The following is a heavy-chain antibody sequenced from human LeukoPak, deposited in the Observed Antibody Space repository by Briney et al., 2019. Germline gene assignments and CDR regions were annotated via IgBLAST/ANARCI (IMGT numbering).Heavy chain of an antibody. J-gene: IGHJ4*02. CDR1: GYTFTSYD. Sequence: AASVTVSCKASGYTFTSYDINWVRQATGQGLEWMGWMNPNSGNTGYAQKFQGRVTMTRNTSISTAYMELSSLRSEDTAVYYCARRVAPYAPDGSISGWFGEPPPPHYYFDYWGQGTLVTVSS. D-gene: IGHD3-10*01. V-gene: IGHV1-8*01. CDR2: MNPNSGNT. CDR3: ARRVAPYAPDGSISGWFGEPPPPHYYFDY.